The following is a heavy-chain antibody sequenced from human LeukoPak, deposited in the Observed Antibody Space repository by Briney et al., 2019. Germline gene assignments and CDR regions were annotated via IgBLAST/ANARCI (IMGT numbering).Heavy chain of an antibody. J-gene: IGHJ4*02. V-gene: IGHV3-20*04. Sequence: GGSLRLSCAASGFTFSSYAMSWVRQAPGKGLEWVSGINWNGGSTGYADSVKGRFTISRDNAKNSLYLQMNSLRAEDTALYYCARDSHDYGGNYFDYWGQGTLVTVSS. D-gene: IGHD4-23*01. CDR2: INWNGGST. CDR3: ARDSHDYGGNYFDY. CDR1: GFTFSSYA.